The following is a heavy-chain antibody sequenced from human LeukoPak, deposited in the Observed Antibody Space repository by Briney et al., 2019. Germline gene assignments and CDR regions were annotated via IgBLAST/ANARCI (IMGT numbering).Heavy chain of an antibody. CDR1: GDSTSSYY. J-gene: IGHJ5*02. V-gene: IGHV4-59*01. Sequence: SGPTLVKPSETLSLTCTVSGDSTSSYYWSWIRQPPGKGLEWIGYIYYSGSTSYNSALKSRVTMSVDKSKNQFSLKLKSATAADTAVYFCARGGSRWYKWFDPWGQGTLVIVSS. D-gene: IGHD6-13*01. CDR2: IYYSGST. CDR3: ARGGSRWYKWFDP.